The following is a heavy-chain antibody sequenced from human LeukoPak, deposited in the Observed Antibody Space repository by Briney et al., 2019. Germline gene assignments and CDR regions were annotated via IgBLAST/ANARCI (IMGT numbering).Heavy chain of an antibody. V-gene: IGHV3-21*01. Sequence: GGSLRLSCAASGFTFSSYSMNWVRQAPGKGLEWVSSISSSSSYIYYADSVKGRFTISRDNAKNSLYLQMNSLRAEDTAVYYCARAGIITNWFHPWAQGTLVTVSS. CDR3: ARAGIITNWFHP. CDR2: ISSSSSYI. D-gene: IGHD1-14*01. J-gene: IGHJ5*02. CDR1: GFTFSSYS.